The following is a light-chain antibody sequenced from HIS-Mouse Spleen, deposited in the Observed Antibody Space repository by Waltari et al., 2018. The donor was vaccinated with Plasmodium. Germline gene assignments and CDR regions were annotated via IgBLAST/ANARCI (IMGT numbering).Light chain of an antibody. J-gene: IGLJ7*01. CDR1: RSAVGRYNL. V-gene: IGLV2-23*01. CDR2: EGS. CDR3: CSYAGSSTYAV. Sequence: QSALTQPASVSGSPGQAITISCTGTRSAVGRYNLVPWYHQHPGQAPKLMIYEGSKRPSGVSNRFSGSKSGNTASLTISGLQAEDEADYYCCSYAGSSTYAVFGGGTQLTVL.